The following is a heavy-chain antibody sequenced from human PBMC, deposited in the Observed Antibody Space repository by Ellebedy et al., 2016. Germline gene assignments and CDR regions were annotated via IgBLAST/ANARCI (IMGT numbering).Heavy chain of an antibody. V-gene: IGHV3-9*01. CDR2: ISWDSAVI. CDR3: AKGTMDYFYH. CDR1: GFTFNYYA. Sequence: SLKISCAGSGFTFNYYALHWVRQAPGKGLEWVSGISWDSAVIGYGGSVKGRFTISKDSAKNYLYLQMNSLRPEDTAFYYCAKGTMDYFYHWGQGTLVTVSS. D-gene: IGHD4/OR15-4a*01. J-gene: IGHJ4*02.